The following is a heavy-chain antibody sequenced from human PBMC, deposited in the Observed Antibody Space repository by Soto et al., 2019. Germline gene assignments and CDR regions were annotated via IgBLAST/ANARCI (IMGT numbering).Heavy chain of an antibody. CDR3: ARKYYDFWSGYSTPVGAYYYGMDV. D-gene: IGHD3-3*01. V-gene: IGHV1-69*13. CDR1: GGTFSSYA. Sequence: ASLNVSCKASGGTFSSYAISWVRQAPGQGLEWMGGIIPIFGTANYAQKFQGRVTITADESTSTAYMELSSLRSEDTAVYYCARKYYDFWSGYSTPVGAYYYGMDVWGQGTTVTVSS. J-gene: IGHJ6*02. CDR2: IIPIFGTA.